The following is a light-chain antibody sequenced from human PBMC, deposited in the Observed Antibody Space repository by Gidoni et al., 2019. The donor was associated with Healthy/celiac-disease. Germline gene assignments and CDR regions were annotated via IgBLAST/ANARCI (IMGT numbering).Light chain of an antibody. CDR2: DVS. CDR1: SSDVGGYNY. J-gene: IGLJ2*01. Sequence: QSARTQPRSVSGSPGQSVTISCTGTSSDVGGYNYVSWYQQHPGKAPKLMIYDVSKRPSGVPDRFSGSKSGNTASLTISGLQAEDAADYSCCSYAGSSVVFGGGTTLTVL. CDR3: CSYAGSSVV. V-gene: IGLV2-11*01.